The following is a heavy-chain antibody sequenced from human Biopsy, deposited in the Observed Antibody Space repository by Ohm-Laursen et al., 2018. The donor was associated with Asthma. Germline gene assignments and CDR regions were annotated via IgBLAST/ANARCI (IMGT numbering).Heavy chain of an antibody. D-gene: IGHD3-22*01. J-gene: IGHJ4*02. CDR3: VRHQYSSSWSTFDY. V-gene: IGHV4-39*01. CDR1: GGSITSSSYY. Sequence: SDTLSLTCTVSGGSITSSSYYWGWIRQPPGKGMEWIGSMYHSGSPYCHPSLKSRATISVDTSKNQLSLKMSSVTAADTAVYFCVRHQYSSSWSTFDYWDQGALVTVSS. CDR2: MYHSGSP.